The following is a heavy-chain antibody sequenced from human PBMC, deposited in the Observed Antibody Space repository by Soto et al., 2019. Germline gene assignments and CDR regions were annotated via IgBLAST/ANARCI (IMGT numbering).Heavy chain of an antibody. J-gene: IGHJ4*02. V-gene: IGHV3-48*02. Sequence: GPLRLSCAASGFTFSSYSMNWVRQAPGKGLEWVSYISSSSSTIYYADSVKGRFTISRDNAKNSLYLQMNSLRDEDTAVYYCARGTKRTTAMADYYDSSGYYWGQGTLVTVSS. CDR3: ARGTKRTTAMADYYDSSGYY. CDR2: ISSSSSTI. D-gene: IGHD3-22*01. CDR1: GFTFSSYS.